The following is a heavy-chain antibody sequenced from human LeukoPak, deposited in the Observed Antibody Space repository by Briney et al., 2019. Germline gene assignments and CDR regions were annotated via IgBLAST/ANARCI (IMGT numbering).Heavy chain of an antibody. CDR3: ARDPYDSSGYYLGYFDY. Sequence: GGSLRLSCAASGFTFSNAWMSWVRQAPGKGLEWVGRIKSKTDGGTTDYAAPVKGRFTISRDDSKNTLYLQMNSLKTEDTAVYYCARDPYDSSGYYLGYFDYWGQGTLVTVSS. CDR2: IKSKTDGGTT. J-gene: IGHJ4*02. D-gene: IGHD3-22*01. V-gene: IGHV3-15*01. CDR1: GFTFSNAW.